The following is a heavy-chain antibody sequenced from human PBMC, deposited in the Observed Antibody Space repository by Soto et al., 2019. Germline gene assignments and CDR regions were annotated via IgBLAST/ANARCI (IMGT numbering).Heavy chain of an antibody. D-gene: IGHD2-8*01. V-gene: IGHV3-23*01. J-gene: IGHJ6*02. CDR2: INYRGGFT. CDR3: ASGYFGTNDYYYGMGV. Sequence: EVQLLESGGGFEQPGGSLRLSCVASGFTFSNYAMSWVRQAPGKGLEWVSSINYRGGFTKYADSVTGGFTISRDNSKNTLFLQMNRLRVEDTAVSYCASGYFGTNDYYYGMGVWGQGSRVIVSS. CDR1: GFTFSNYA.